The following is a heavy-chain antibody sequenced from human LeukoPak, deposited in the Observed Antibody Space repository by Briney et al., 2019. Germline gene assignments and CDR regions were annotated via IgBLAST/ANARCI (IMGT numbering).Heavy chain of an antibody. J-gene: IGHJ2*01. CDR1: GFTFCDYA. CDR3: AKATGDWYSDL. V-gene: IGHV3-9*01. D-gene: IGHD7-27*01. CDR2: ISWNGGTK. Sequence: PGGSLRLSCAASGFTFCDYAMHWVRQTPGKGLEWVSGISWNGGTKDYADSVKGRFSISRDNTKKSLFLQMNSLITEDTAFYLCAKATGDWYSDLWGRGTLVTVSS.